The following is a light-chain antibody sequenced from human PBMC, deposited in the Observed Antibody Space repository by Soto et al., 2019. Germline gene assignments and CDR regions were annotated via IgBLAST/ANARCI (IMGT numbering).Light chain of an antibody. CDR1: SSNIGNNY. Sequence: QSVLTQPPSVSAAPGQKVTISCSGSSSNIGNNYVSWYQQLPGTAPKLLIYDNNKRPSGIPDRFSGSKSGTSGTLDITGLKTGDEVDYYCVTWDYSLTGEVFGGGTQLTVL. V-gene: IGLV1-51*01. J-gene: IGLJ2*01. CDR2: DNN. CDR3: VTWDYSLTGEV.